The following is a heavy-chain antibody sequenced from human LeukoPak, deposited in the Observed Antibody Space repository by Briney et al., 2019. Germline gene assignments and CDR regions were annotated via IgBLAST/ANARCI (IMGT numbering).Heavy chain of an antibody. V-gene: IGHV3-33*01. CDR3: ARDRKMATPRSGLGY. CDR1: GFTFSSYG. CDR2: IWYDGSNK. D-gene: IGHD5-24*01. Sequence: GRSLRLSCAASGFTFSSYGMHWVRQAPGKGLEWVAVIWYDGSNKYYADSVKGRFTISRDNSKNTLYLQMNSLRAEDTAVYYCARDRKMATPRSGLGYWGQGTLVTVSP. J-gene: IGHJ4*02.